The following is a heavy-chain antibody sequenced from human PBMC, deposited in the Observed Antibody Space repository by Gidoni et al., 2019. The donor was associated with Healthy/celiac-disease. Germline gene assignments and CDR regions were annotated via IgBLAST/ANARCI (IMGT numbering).Heavy chain of an antibody. CDR3: AKGATGYSFSNWCDP. D-gene: IGHD3-9*01. CDR2: ISGSGGST. Sequence: EVQPFESGGGLVQPGWSLILSCAASGFTFSSYAMSWVSQAPGKGLGWVSAISGSGGSTYYAESVKGRFTISRDNSKNTLYMQMNSLRAEDTAVYYCAKGATGYSFSNWCDPWGQGTLVTVSS. J-gene: IGHJ5*02. CDR1: GFTFSSYA. V-gene: IGHV3-23*01.